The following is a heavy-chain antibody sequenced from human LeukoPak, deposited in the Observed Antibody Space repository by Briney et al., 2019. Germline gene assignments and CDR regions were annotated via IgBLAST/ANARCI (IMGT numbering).Heavy chain of an antibody. Sequence: GGSLRLSCAASGFTFSDYYMSWIRQAPGKGLEWVAVISYDGSNKYYADSVKGRFTISRDNSKNTLYLQMNSLRAEDTAVYYCARAPVEMATIDDAFDIWGQGTMVTVSS. J-gene: IGHJ3*02. V-gene: IGHV3-30-3*01. CDR3: ARAPVEMATIDDAFDI. D-gene: IGHD5-24*01. CDR1: GFTFSDYY. CDR2: ISYDGSNK.